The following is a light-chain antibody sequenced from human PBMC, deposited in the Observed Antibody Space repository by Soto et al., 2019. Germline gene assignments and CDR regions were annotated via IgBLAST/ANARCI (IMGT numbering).Light chain of an antibody. CDR2: AAS. CDR1: QSISSY. Sequence: DIQMTQSPSSLSASVGDRVTISCGASQSISSYVNWYQQKPGKAPKLLIYAASSLQSGVPSRFSGSGSGTDFTLTISSLQPEDFATYYCQQSYSTPYTFGQGTKLEIK. CDR3: QQSYSTPYT. J-gene: IGKJ2*01. V-gene: IGKV1-39*01.